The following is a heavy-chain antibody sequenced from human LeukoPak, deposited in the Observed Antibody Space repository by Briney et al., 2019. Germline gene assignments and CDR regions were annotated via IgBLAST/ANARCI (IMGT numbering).Heavy chain of an antibody. CDR2: INHSGST. V-gene: IGHV4-34*01. Sequence: SETLSLTCAVYGGSFSGYYWSWIRQPPGKGLEWIGEINHSGSTIYNPSLKSRITISVDTSKNQSSLKLRSVTAADTAVYYCARVLPGDYVWYFDYWGQGTLVTVSS. J-gene: IGHJ4*02. CDR3: ARVLPGDYVWYFDY. CDR1: GGSFSGYY. D-gene: IGHD3-16*01.